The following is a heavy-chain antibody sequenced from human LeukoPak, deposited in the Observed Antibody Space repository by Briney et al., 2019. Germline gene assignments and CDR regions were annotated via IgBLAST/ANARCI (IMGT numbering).Heavy chain of an antibody. CDR1: GFTVSSNY. J-gene: IGHJ4*02. Sequence: GGSPRLSCAASGFTVSSNYMSWVRQAPGKGLEWVSVIYSGGSTYCADSVKGRFTISRDNSKNTLYLQMNSLRAEDTAVYYCARLDILTGSSFDYWGQGTLVTVSS. CDR3: ARLDILTGSSFDY. D-gene: IGHD3-9*01. CDR2: IYSGGST. V-gene: IGHV3-66*01.